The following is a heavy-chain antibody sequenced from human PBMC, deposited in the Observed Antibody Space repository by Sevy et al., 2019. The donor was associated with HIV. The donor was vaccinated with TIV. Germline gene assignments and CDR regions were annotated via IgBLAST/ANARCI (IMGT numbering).Heavy chain of an antibody. CDR1: GFTVSRNY. D-gene: IGHD6-19*01. J-gene: IGHJ4*02. CDR2: IYSDGKT. V-gene: IGHV3-66*01. CDR3: AGWSSAWTLFDY. Sequence: GGSLRLSCAASGFTVSRNYMSWVRQAPGKGLEWVSVIYSDGKTFYANSVQDRFTISIDNSKNTLYLQMNSLRAEDTAVYYCAGWSSAWTLFDYWGQGTLVTVSS.